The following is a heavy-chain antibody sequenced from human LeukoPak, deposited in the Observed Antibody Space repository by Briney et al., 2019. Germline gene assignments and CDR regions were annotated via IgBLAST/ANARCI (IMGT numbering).Heavy chain of an antibody. CDR1: GGSISSGGYS. V-gene: IGHV4-30-2*01. Sequence: SQTLSLTCAVSGGSISSGGYSWSWIRQPPGKGLEWIGYIYHSGSTYYNPSLKSRVTISVDRSKNQFSLKLSSVTDADTAVYYCASLPRSMVFDYWGQGTLVTVSS. CDR2: IYHSGST. D-gene: IGHD3-10*01. CDR3: ASLPRSMVFDY. J-gene: IGHJ4*02.